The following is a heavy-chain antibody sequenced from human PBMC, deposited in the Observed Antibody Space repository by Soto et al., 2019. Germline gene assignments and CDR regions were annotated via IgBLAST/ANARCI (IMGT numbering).Heavy chain of an antibody. V-gene: IGHV4-59*01. CDR2: THYSGSS. CDR1: GGSISGYF. CDR3: ARDKAGTTLNYYFGMDV. Sequence: SDTLSLTCTVSGGSISGYFWSWIRQPPGKGLEGIGYTHYSGSSNYNRSLKSRVTLSVDRSKNQVSLKLGSVPCGDKALYFCARDKAGTTLNYYFGMDVWSEGTTVT. D-gene: IGHD1-7*01. J-gene: IGHJ6*02.